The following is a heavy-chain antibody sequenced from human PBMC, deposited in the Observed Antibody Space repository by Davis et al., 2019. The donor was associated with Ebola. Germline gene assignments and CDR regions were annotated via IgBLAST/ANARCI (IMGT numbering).Heavy chain of an antibody. CDR3: ARGKSTVVTPAYYFDY. CDR2: IIPIFGTA. J-gene: IGHJ4*02. Sequence: SVKVSCKASGYTFTSYGISWVRQAPGQGLEWMGGIIPIFGTANYAQKFQGRVTITADESTSTAYMELSSLRSEDTAVYYCARGKSTVVTPAYYFDYWGQGTLVTVSS. D-gene: IGHD4-23*01. V-gene: IGHV1-69*13. CDR1: GYTFTSYG.